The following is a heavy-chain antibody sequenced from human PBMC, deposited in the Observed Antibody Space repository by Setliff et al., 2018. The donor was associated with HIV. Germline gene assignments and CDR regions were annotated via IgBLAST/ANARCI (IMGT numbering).Heavy chain of an antibody. CDR3: ARQRGGRVTIFGVSGGWFDP. CDR2: INHSGST. CDR1: GGSFSDYY. V-gene: IGHV4-34*01. Sequence: PSETLSLTCAVYGGSFSDYYWSWIRQPPGKGLEWIGEINHSGSTNYNPSLKSRVTISIDTSKNQFSLKLSSVTAADTAVYYCARQRGGRVTIFGVSGGWFDPWGQGTLVTVSS. D-gene: IGHD3-3*01. J-gene: IGHJ5*02.